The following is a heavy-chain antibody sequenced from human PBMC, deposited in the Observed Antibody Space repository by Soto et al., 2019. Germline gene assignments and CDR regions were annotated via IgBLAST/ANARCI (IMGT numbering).Heavy chain of an antibody. CDR3: AKYYDSSGRIAFDI. J-gene: IGHJ3*02. Sequence: PGGSLRLSCAASRFTFTSYAMGWFRQAPGKGLEWVSVISGTGGNTYHADSVKGRFTISRDNSKNTVYLQMNSLRAEDTAVYYCAKYYDSSGRIAFDIWGQGTMVTVSS. D-gene: IGHD3-22*01. V-gene: IGHV3-23*01. CDR2: ISGTGGNT. CDR1: RFTFTSYA.